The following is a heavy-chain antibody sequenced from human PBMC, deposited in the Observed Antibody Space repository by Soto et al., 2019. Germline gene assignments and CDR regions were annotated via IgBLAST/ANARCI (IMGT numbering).Heavy chain of an antibody. V-gene: IGHV3-23*01. D-gene: IGHD6-19*01. CDR2: ISGRGGST. CDR1: GFTFSSYA. J-gene: IGHJ4*02. CDR3: AKDPIPWAVAGTDY. Sequence: GGSLRLSCAASGFTFSSYAMGWVRQAPGKGLEWVSAISGRGGSTYYADSVKGRFTISRDNSKNTLYLQMNSLRAEDTAVYYCAKDPIPWAVAGTDYWGQGTLVTVSS.